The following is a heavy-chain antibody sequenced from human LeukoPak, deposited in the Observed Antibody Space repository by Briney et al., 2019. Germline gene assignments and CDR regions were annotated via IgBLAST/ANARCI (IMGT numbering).Heavy chain of an antibody. Sequence: PGGSLRLSCAASGFTFSGSTVHWVRQTSGKGLEWVGHIRSKVNRYATAYAASVKGRFTISRDDSKNTAYLQMNSLRTKDTAVYYCCTWGGRGDIVEVSLDYWGQGTLVTVSS. V-gene: IGHV3-73*01. CDR2: IRSKVNRYAT. CDR3: CTWGGRGDIVEVSLDY. D-gene: IGHD2-2*01. CDR1: GFTFSGST. J-gene: IGHJ4*02.